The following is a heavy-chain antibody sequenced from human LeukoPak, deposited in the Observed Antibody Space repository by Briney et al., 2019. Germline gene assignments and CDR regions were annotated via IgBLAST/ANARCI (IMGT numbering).Heavy chain of an antibody. J-gene: IGHJ5*02. Sequence: GGSLRLSCVASGFTFSSHAMTWFRQAPGKGLQWVSAISGGRTYYAGSVKGRFTISRDNSKNTVFLQMDGLRAEDTAVYYCAKDRFGIDPWGQGTRVTVSS. V-gene: IGHV3-23*01. CDR3: AKDRFGIDP. CDR1: GFTFSSHA. CDR2: ISGGRT. D-gene: IGHD3-10*01.